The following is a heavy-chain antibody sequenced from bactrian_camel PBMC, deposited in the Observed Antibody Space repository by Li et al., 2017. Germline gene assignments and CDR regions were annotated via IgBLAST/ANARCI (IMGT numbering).Heavy chain of an antibody. CDR2: INSDGGTS. Sequence: DVQLVESGGGLVQPGGSLRLSCVASGFTFSLSDMSWVRQAPGKGLEWVSSINSDGGTSYYQNSVKGRFTISHDVAKRTLSLQMTNIEADDTATYYCALDVLERGCSPTTVFHRWGQGTQVTVS. J-gene: IGHJ4*01. CDR1: GFTFSLSD. V-gene: IGHV3S40*01. D-gene: IGHD8*01. CDR3: ALDVLERGCSPTTVFHR.